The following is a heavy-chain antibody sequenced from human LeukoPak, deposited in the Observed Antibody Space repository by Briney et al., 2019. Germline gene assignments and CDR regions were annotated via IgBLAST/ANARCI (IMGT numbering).Heavy chain of an antibody. Sequence: TASETLSLTCTVSGGSISSYYWSWIRQPPGKGLEWIGYIYYSGSTNYNPSLKSRVTISVDTSKNQFSLKLSSVTAADTAVYYCARRVRSPLGAFDIWGQGTMVTVSS. D-gene: IGHD3-10*01. J-gene: IGHJ3*02. CDR3: ARRVRSPLGAFDI. V-gene: IGHV4-59*08. CDR2: IYYSGST. CDR1: GGSISSYY.